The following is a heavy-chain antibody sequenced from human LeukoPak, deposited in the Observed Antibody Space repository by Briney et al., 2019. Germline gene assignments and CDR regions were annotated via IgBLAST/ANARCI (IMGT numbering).Heavy chain of an antibody. J-gene: IGHJ4*02. Sequence: GGSLRLSCAASGFTFSDYYMSWIRQAPGKGLEWVSYISSSSSYTNYTDSVKGRFTISRDNAKNSLYLQMNSLRAEDTAVYYCARGGMGIAAAGAYLDYWGQGTLVTVSS. CDR2: ISSSSSYT. D-gene: IGHD6-13*01. CDR3: ARGGMGIAAAGAYLDY. V-gene: IGHV3-11*06. CDR1: GFTFSDYY.